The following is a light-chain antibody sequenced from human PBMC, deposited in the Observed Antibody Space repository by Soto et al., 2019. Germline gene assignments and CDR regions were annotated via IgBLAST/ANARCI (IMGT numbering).Light chain of an antibody. Sequence: QSVLTQPASVSGSPGQSITISCTGTSSDVGGYNYVSWYQQHPGKAPKVMIYEVSKRPSGVSHRFSAPKSGNTASLTISGLQADDEADYYCSSYAGSSTYVFGTGTKVTVL. CDR1: SSDVGGYNY. V-gene: IGLV2-14*01. J-gene: IGLJ1*01. CDR2: EVS. CDR3: SSYAGSSTYV.